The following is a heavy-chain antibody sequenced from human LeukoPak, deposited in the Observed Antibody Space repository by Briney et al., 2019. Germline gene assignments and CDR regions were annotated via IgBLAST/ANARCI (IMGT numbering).Heavy chain of an antibody. Sequence: GASEKVSCKASGYTFTSYGISWVRQAPGQGLEWMGWISAYNGNTNYAQKLQGRVTMTTDTSTSTAYMELRSLRSDDTAVYYCARVYAYYGILTGYYNPFDYWGQGTLVTVSS. D-gene: IGHD3-9*01. CDR3: ARVYAYYGILTGYYNPFDY. CDR1: GYTFTSYG. CDR2: ISAYNGNT. J-gene: IGHJ4*02. V-gene: IGHV1-18*04.